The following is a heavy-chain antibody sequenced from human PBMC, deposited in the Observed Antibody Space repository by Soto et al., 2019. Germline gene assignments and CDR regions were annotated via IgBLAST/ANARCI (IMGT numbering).Heavy chain of an antibody. D-gene: IGHD4-4*01. CDR1: GFTFSSYA. Sequence: GGSLRLSCAASGFTFSSYAMSWVRQAPGKGLEWVSAISGSGGRTYYAYSVKGRFTISRDNSKNTRDLQMNSLRAEDRDVYYCAKDADLTSDAFDIWGQGTMVTVSS. V-gene: IGHV3-23*01. CDR2: ISGSGGRT. CDR3: AKDADLTSDAFDI. J-gene: IGHJ3*02.